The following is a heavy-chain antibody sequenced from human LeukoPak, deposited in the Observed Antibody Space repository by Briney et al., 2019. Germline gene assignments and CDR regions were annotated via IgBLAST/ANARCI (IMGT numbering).Heavy chain of an antibody. CDR2: IRFDGSYK. CDR1: GFTFSNYG. Sequence: PGGSLRLSCTSSGFTFSNYGIHWVRQAPGKGLEWVAFIRFDGSYKYYADSVKGRFTISRDNSKNTLYLQMNSLRAEDTAVYYCAKAGDVVPDYWGQGTLVTVSS. J-gene: IGHJ4*02. D-gene: IGHD2-21*01. CDR3: AKAGDVVPDY. V-gene: IGHV3-30*02.